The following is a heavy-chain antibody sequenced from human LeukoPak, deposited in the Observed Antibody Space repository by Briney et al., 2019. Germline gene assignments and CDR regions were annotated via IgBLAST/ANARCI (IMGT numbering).Heavy chain of an antibody. V-gene: IGHV3-21*01. CDR3: ASRTYYYDSSGPKEFDY. J-gene: IGHJ4*02. CDR1: GFTFSSCS. D-gene: IGHD3-22*01. Sequence: TGGSLRLSCAASGFTFSSCSMNWVRQAPGKGLEWVSSISSSSSYIYYADSVKGRFTISRDNAKNSLYLQMNSLRAEDTAVYYCASRTYYYDSSGPKEFDYWGQGTLVTVSS. CDR2: ISSSSSYI.